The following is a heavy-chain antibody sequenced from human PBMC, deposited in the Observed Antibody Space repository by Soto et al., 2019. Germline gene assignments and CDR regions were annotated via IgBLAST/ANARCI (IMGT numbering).Heavy chain of an antibody. CDR3: ARSFGELFHDAFDI. D-gene: IGHD3-10*01. V-gene: IGHV3-53*01. CDR2: IYSGGST. J-gene: IGHJ3*02. CDR1: GFTVSSNY. Sequence: GGSLRLSCAASGFTVSSNYMSWVRQAPGKGLEWVSVIYSGGSTYYADSVKGRFTISRDNSKNTLYLQMNSLRADDTDVYYCARSFGELFHDAFDIWGQGTMVTVSS.